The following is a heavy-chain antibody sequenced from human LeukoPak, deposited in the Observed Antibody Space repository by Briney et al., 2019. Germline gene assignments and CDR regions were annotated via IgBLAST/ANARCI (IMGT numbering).Heavy chain of an antibody. CDR1: GGSINNYY. V-gene: IGHV4-4*07. CDR2: IYTRGST. Sequence: SETLSLTCTVSGGSINNYYWSWIRQPAGKGLEWIGRIYTRGSTNYNPSLKSRVTMPVDTSKNQFSLKLSSVTAADTAVYYCARGACSGRSCRQVVPQRRRQEFDIWGQGTLVTVSS. J-gene: IGHJ4*02. CDR3: ARGACSGRSCRQVVPQRRRQEFDI. D-gene: IGHD2-15*01.